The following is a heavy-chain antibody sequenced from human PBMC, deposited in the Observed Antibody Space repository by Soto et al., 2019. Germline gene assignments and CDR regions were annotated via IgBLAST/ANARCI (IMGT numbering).Heavy chain of an antibody. CDR1: GGTFSSYA. CDR2: IIPIFGTA. Sequence: SVKVSCKASGGTFSSYAISWVRQAPGQGLEWMGGIIPIFGTANYAQKFQGRVTITADESTSTAYMELSSLRSEDTAVYYCARALGYSSGGNYYYGMDVWGQGTTVTVSS. J-gene: IGHJ6*02. D-gene: IGHD6-19*01. CDR3: ARALGYSSGGNYYYGMDV. V-gene: IGHV1-69*13.